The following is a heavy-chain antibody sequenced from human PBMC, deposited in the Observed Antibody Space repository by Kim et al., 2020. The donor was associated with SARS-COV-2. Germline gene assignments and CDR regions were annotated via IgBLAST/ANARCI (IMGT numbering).Heavy chain of an antibody. CDR2: ISYDGSNK. CDR3: ARDYDFWSGQHPFFDY. J-gene: IGHJ4*02. CDR1: GFTFSSYA. V-gene: IGHV3-30-3*01. Sequence: GGSLRLSCAASGFTFSSYAMHWVRQAPGKGLEWVAVISYDGSNKYYADSVKGRFTISRDNSKNTLYLQMNSLKAEDTAVYYCARDYDFWSGQHPFFDYWGQGTLVTVSS. D-gene: IGHD3-3*01.